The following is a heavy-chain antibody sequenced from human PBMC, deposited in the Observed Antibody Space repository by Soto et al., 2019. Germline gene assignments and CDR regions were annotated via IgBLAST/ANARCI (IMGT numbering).Heavy chain of an antibody. J-gene: IGHJ4*02. D-gene: IGHD3-10*01. Sequence: QVQLQQWGAGLLKPSETLSLTCAVYGGSFSGYYWSWIRQPPGKGLEWIGEINHSGSTNYNPSLKSRVTISVDTSKNQFSLKLSSVTAADTAVYYCARGIRNYYGSGSYRYWGQGTLVTVSS. CDR3: ARGIRNYYGSGSYRY. CDR2: INHSGST. V-gene: IGHV4-34*01. CDR1: GGSFSGYY.